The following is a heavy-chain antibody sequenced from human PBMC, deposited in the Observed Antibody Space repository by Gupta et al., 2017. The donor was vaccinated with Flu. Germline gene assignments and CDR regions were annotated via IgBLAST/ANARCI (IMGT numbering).Heavy chain of an antibody. CDR1: RGTPNTYG. J-gene: IGHJ4*02. CDR2: IIPIFGTA. CDR3: AAGYCTTTNCYGETYYFES. Sequence: QVQLVQSGAEVKKPGSSVKVSCKASRGTPNTYGISWVRQAPGQGLEWMGGIIPIFGTAKYAQNFQGRVTITADDSTSTVYMELSSLRSEDAAMYYCAAGYCTTTNCYGETYYFESWGQGTRVTVSS. D-gene: IGHD2-8*01. V-gene: IGHV1-69*01.